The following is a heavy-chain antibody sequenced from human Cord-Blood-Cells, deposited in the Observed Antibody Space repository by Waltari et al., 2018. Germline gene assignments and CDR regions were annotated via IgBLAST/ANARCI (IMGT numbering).Heavy chain of an antibody. CDR2: ISSSSSYI. J-gene: IGHJ6*02. Sequence: EVQLVESGGGLVKPGGSLRLSCAASGFTFSSYSMNWVRQAPGKCLEWVSSISSSSSYIYYADSVKGRFTISRDNAKNSLYLQMNSLRAEDTAVYYCASVPATDYYYGMDVWGQGTTVTVSS. CDR1: GFTFSSYS. V-gene: IGHV3-21*01. D-gene: IGHD1-26*01. CDR3: ASVPATDYYYGMDV.